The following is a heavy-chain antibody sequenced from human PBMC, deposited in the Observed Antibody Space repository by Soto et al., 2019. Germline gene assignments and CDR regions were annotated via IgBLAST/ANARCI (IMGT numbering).Heavy chain of an antibody. CDR1: GFSLSTSGVG. Sequence: SGPTLVKPTQTLTLTCTFSGFSLSTSGVGVGWIRQPPGKALEWLALIYWDDDKRYSPSLKSRLTITKDTSKNQVVLTMTNMDPVDTATYYCAHARVFGRWVGISSSLEFKRNYYFDYWGQGTLVTVSS. J-gene: IGHJ4*02. CDR3: AHARVFGRWVGISSSLEFKRNYYFDY. V-gene: IGHV2-5*02. D-gene: IGHD6-6*01. CDR2: IYWDDDK.